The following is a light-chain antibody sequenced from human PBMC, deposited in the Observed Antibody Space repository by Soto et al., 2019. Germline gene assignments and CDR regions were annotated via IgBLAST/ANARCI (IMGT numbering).Light chain of an antibody. Sequence: QSALTQPPSASGSPGQSVTISCTGTSSDVGAYNYVSWYQQYPGKAPKLMIYEVSKRPSGVPDRFSGSKSGNTASLTVSGLPEEEDADYCSTSYVGSDIWVFGGGTKVTVL. J-gene: IGLJ3*02. CDR1: SSDVGAYNY. CDR2: EVS. CDR3: TSYVGSDIWV. V-gene: IGLV2-8*01.